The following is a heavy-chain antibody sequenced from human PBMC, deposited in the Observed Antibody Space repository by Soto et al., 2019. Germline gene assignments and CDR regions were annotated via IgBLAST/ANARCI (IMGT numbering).Heavy chain of an antibody. CDR3: ARVEGYSYASYYYGMDV. V-gene: IGHV1-69*13. J-gene: IGHJ6*02. Sequence: SVKVSCKASGGTFSSYAISWVRQAPGQGLEWMGGIIPIFGTANYAQKFQGRVTITADESTSTAYMELSSLRSEDTAVYYWARVEGYSYASYYYGMDVWGQGTTVTVSS. D-gene: IGHD5-18*01. CDR2: IIPIFGTA. CDR1: GGTFSSYA.